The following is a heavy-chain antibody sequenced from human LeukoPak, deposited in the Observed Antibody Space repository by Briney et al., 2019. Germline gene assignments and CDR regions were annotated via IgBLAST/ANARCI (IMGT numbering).Heavy chain of an antibody. CDR1: GGSFSGYY. J-gene: IGHJ4*02. Sequence: SETLSLTCAVYGGSFSGYYWSWIRQPPGKGLEWIGEINHSGSTNYNPSLKSRVTISVDTSKNQFSLKLSSVTAADTAVYYCASSYDSSGHGLDYWGQGTLVTVSS. V-gene: IGHV4-34*01. CDR2: INHSGST. CDR3: ASSYDSSGHGLDY. D-gene: IGHD3-22*01.